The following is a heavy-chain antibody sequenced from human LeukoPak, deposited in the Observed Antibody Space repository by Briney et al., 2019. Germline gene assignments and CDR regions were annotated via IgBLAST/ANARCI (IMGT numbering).Heavy chain of an antibody. D-gene: IGHD6-13*01. CDR3: ATSGPSPTAGTRYFQH. V-gene: IGHV1-24*01. Sequence: GASVKVSCKVSGYTLTELSMHWVRQAPGKGLEWMGGFDPEDGETIYAQKFQGRVTMTEDTSTDTAYMELSSLRSEDTAVYYCATSGPSPTAGTRYFQHWGQGTLVTVSS. CDR1: GYTLTELS. CDR2: FDPEDGET. J-gene: IGHJ1*01.